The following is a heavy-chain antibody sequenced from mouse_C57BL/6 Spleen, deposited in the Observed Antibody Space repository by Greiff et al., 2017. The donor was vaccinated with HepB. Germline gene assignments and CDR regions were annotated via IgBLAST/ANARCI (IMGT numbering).Heavy chain of an antibody. Sequence: VKLMESGPGLVQPSQSLSITCTVSGFSLTSYGVHWVRQSPGKGLEWLGVIWSGGSTDYNASFISRLSISKDNSKSQVFFKMNSLQADDTAIYYCARNSYDYDEGVDYWGQGTTLTVSS. D-gene: IGHD2-4*01. J-gene: IGHJ2*01. V-gene: IGHV2-2*01. CDR3: ARNSYDYDEGVDY. CDR2: IWSGGST. CDR1: GFSLTSYG.